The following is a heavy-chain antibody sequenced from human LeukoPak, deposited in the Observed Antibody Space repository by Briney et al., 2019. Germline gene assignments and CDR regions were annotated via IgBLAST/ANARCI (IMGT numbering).Heavy chain of an antibody. CDR3: AKELRISGITKFLDY. CDR2: IWYDGSNK. J-gene: IGHJ4*02. Sequence: GGSLRLSCAASGFTFSSYAMSWVREAPGKGLEGGAVIWYDGSNKYYADSVKGRFTISRDNSKNTLYLQMNSLRAEDTAVYYCAKELRISGITKFLDYWGQGTLVTVSS. D-gene: IGHD1-20*01. CDR1: GFTFSSYA. V-gene: IGHV3-33*06.